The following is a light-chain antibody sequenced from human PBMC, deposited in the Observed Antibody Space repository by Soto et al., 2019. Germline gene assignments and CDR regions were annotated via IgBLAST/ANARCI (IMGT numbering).Light chain of an antibody. CDR3: QHYDSLPIT. CDR2: GAS. CDR1: ESISSY. J-gene: IGKJ5*01. V-gene: IGKV1-39*01. Sequence: DIQMTQSPSTLSASVGDRVTITCRASESISSYVNWYQQRPGKAPKVLIYGASSLQSGVPSRFSGSGYGTDFTLTISRLEPEDFAVFYCQHYDSLPITFGQGTRLEIK.